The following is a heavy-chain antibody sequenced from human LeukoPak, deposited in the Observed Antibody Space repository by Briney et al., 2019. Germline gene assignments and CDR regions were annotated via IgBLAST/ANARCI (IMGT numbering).Heavy chain of an antibody. V-gene: IGHV3-74*01. D-gene: IGHD6-19*01. J-gene: IGHJ4*02. Sequence: GGSLRLSCAASGFTFSSHWMHWVRQVPGKGLVWVSRIDSDGRSTFYADSVKGRFTISRDNAKNTLYLQMNSLRVEDTAVCFCARDPSEGSGWYDYWGQGTLVTVS. CDR1: GFTFSSHW. CDR2: IDSDGRST. CDR3: ARDPSEGSGWYDY.